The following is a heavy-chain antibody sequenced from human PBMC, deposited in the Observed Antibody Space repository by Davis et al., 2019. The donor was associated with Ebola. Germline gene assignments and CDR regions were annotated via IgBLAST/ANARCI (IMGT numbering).Heavy chain of an antibody. Sequence: GESLKISCETSGFIFRNYVMSWVRQAPGKGLGWVWTFGTVGDTYYADSVKGRFAMSRDNSRGTLYLQMNSLRVEDSAIYYCVKDSSNIWFDIWGQGTLVTVSS. J-gene: IGHJ3*02. CDR3: VKDSSNIWFDI. D-gene: IGHD2/OR15-2a*01. CDR1: GFIFRNYV. V-gene: IGHV3-23*01. CDR2: FGTVGDT.